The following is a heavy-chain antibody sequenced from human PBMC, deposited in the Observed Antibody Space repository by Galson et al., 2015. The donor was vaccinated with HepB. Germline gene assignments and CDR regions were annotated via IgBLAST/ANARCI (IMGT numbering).Heavy chain of an antibody. D-gene: IGHD5-18*01. J-gene: IGHJ5*01. Sequence: SLRLSCAASGFAFDSHAMSWVRQAPGRGLEWISGITGKGDSTFYGDSVKGRSTVSRDYANNMLYLQMDSLRAEDAGLYFCAKGYGLFDSWGPGILVTVSS. V-gene: IGHV3-23*01. CDR1: GFAFDSHA. CDR2: ITGKGDST. CDR3: AKGYGLFDS.